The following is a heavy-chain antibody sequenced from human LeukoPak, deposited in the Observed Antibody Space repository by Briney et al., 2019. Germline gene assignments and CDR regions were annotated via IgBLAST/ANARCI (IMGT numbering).Heavy chain of an antibody. Sequence: SETLSLTCAVYGGSFSGYYWSWIRQPPGKGLEWIGEINHSGSTNYNPSLKSRVTISVDTSKNQFSLKLSSVTAADTAVYYCARDETLMVRGVIGYYYYYYMDVWGKGTTVTVSS. CDR2: INHSGST. CDR1: GGSFSGYY. V-gene: IGHV4-34*01. J-gene: IGHJ6*03. D-gene: IGHD3-10*01. CDR3: ARDETLMVRGVIGYYYYYYMDV.